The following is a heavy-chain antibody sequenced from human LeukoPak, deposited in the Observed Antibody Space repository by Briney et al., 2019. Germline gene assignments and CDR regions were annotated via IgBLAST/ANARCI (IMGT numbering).Heavy chain of an antibody. Sequence: GESLKISCKGSGYSFTSYWIGWVRQMPGKGLEWMGIIYPGDSDTRYSPSFQGQVTISADKSISTAYLQWSSLKASDTAMYYCARHSEGGVQLWSYWYFDLWGRGTLVTVSS. CDR2: IYPGDSDT. J-gene: IGHJ2*01. V-gene: IGHV5-51*01. D-gene: IGHD5-18*01. CDR3: ARHSEGGVQLWSYWYFDL. CDR1: GYSFTSYW.